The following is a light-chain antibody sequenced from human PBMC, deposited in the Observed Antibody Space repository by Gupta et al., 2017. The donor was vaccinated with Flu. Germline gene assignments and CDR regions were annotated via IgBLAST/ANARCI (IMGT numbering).Light chain of an antibody. CDR1: QGVNRW. J-gene: IGKJ4*01. Sequence: MTQSPPSVSASVGDRVTITCRASQGVNRWLAWYQQKPGKAPNLLIYATSSLQSGVPSRFSGSGSGTDFTLTISSLQPEDFATYYCQQAISYPLTFGGGTKVEIK. CDR2: ATS. V-gene: IGKV1-12*01. CDR3: QQAISYPLT.